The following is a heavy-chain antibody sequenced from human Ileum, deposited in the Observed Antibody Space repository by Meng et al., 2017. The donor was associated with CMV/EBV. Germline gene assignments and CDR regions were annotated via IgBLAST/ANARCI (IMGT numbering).Heavy chain of an antibody. CDR1: GFTFSSYS. V-gene: IGHV3-30*04. J-gene: IGHJ4*02. D-gene: IGHD3-3*01. Sequence: GESLKISCAASGFTFSSYSMHWVRQAPGKGLEWVAHISFDGHNQYYADSMKGRFTISRDNSKSTLDLQMKSLRAEDTAVYYCARDSAYDFWGGYYGYFDYWGQGTLVTVSS. CDR2: ISFDGHNQ. CDR3: ARDSAYDFWGGYYGYFDY.